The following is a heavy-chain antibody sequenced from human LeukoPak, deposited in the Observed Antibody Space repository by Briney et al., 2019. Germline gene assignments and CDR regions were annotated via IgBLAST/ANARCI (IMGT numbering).Heavy chain of an antibody. CDR1: GGSISSYY. Sequence: SETLSLTCTVSGGSISSYYWSWIRQPPGKGLEWIGYIYYSGSTNYNPSLKSRVTISVDTSKNQFSLKLSSVTAADTAVCYCARDRPLIDCSGGSCLKVGWFDPWGQGTLVTVSS. CDR3: ARDRPLIDCSGGSCLKVGWFDP. J-gene: IGHJ5*02. D-gene: IGHD2-15*01. V-gene: IGHV4-59*01. CDR2: IYYSGST.